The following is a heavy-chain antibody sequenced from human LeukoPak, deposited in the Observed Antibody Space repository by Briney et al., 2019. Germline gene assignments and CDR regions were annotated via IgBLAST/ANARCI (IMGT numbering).Heavy chain of an antibody. CDR2: ISGSGGST. CDR3: AKDLSDPVMVIDS. D-gene: IGHD5-18*01. V-gene: IGHV3-23*01. J-gene: IGHJ4*02. CDR1: GFTFSSYS. Sequence: GGSLRLSCAASGFTFSSYSMSWVRQAPGKGLEWVSAISGSGGSTCYADSMKGRFTIYRDNTKNTLYLQMNSLRAEDTAVYYCAKDLSDPVMVIDSWGQGTLVTVSS.